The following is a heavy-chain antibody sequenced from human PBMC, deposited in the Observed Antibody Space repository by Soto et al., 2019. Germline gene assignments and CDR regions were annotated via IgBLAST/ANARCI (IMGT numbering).Heavy chain of an antibody. D-gene: IGHD3-22*01. CDR3: ARVITVDSSGYYDWFDP. J-gene: IGHJ5*02. V-gene: IGHV4-31*03. Sequence: QVQLQESGPGLVKPSQTLSLTCTVSGGSISSGGYYWSWIRQHPGKGLEWIGYIYYSGSTYYNPSLKSRVTISVDTSKNQFSLKLSSVTAADTAVYYCARVITVDSSGYYDWFDPWGQGTLVTVSS. CDR2: IYYSGST. CDR1: GGSISSGGYY.